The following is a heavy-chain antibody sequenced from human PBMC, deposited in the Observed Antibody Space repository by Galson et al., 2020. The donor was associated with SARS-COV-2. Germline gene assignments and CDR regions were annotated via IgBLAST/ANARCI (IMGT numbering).Heavy chain of an antibody. CDR1: GFTFSSYA. D-gene: IGHD3-10*01. Sequence: GGSLRLSRSASGFTFSSYAMSWLRQAPGKGLEWVSAISRSGGSTYYADSVKGRFTISRDNSKNTLYLQMNSLRAEDTAVYYCAKERGLVRVPGPMVRGVIITGAFDYWGQGTLVTVSS. CDR3: AKERGLVRVPGPMVRGVIITGAFDY. J-gene: IGHJ4*02. CDR2: ISRSGGST. V-gene: IGHV3-23*01.